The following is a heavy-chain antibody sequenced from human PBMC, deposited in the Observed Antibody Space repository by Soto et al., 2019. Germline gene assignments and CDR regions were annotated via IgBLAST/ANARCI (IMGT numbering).Heavy chain of an antibody. CDR2: INPSTSHI. J-gene: IGHJ3*01. V-gene: IGHV3-21*01. Sequence: EVQLVESGGGLVMPGGSLRLSCAASGFTFSSYHMNWVRQAPGKGLEWVSSINPSTSHIYYADSVRGRFTISRDNSKNSLYLQMNNLRTEDAAVDYCARGYCGGGGCYLRRDAFDVWGQGTMVTVSS. CDR3: ARGYCGGGGCYLRRDAFDV. D-gene: IGHD2-15*01. CDR1: GFTFSSYH.